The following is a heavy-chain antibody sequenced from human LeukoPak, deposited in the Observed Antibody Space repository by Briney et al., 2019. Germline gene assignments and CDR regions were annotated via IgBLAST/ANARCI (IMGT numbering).Heavy chain of an antibody. J-gene: IGHJ4*02. CDR3: AKDRGSIAARPPDY. CDR2: ISYDGSNK. CDR1: GFTLSSYT. D-gene: IGHD6-6*01. Sequence: GGSLRLSCAASGFTLSSYTMNWVRQAPGKGLEWVAVISYDGSNKYYADSVKGRFTISRDNSKNTLYLQMNSLRAEDTAVYYCAKDRGSIAARPPDYWGQGTLVTVSS. V-gene: IGHV3-30*18.